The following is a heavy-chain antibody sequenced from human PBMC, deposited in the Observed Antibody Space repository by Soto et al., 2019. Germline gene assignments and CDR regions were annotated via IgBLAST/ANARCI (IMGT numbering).Heavy chain of an antibody. V-gene: IGHV3-64D*08. D-gene: IGHD5-18*01. Sequence: GGSLRLSCSASGFTFSSYAMHWARQAPGKGLEYVSAISSNGGSTYYADSVKGRFTISRDNSKNTLYLQMSSLRAEDTAVYYCVKDLGGGIQLWFRHYYYYGMDVWGQGTTVTVSS. CDR2: ISSNGGST. CDR1: GFTFSSYA. J-gene: IGHJ6*02. CDR3: VKDLGGGIQLWFRHYYYYGMDV.